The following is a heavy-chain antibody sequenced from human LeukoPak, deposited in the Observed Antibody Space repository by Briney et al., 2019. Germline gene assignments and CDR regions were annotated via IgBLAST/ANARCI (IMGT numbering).Heavy chain of an antibody. CDR1: GGSISSYY. Sequence: SETLSLTCTASGGSISSYYWSWIRQPPGKGLEWLGYIYYNGSTNYNPSLKRRCSISVETSTNQFSLQLSTGPAADTGVYYCARDRRGQEGIDYWGQGTLVTVSS. J-gene: IGHJ4*02. CDR3: ARDRRGQEGIDY. D-gene: IGHD6-6*01. CDR2: IYYNGST. V-gene: IGHV4-59*01.